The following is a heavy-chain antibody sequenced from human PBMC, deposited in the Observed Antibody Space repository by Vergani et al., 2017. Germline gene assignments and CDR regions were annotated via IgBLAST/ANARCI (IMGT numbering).Heavy chain of an antibody. CDR2: IYHSGST. J-gene: IGHJ5*02. Sequence: QVQLQESGLGLVKPSETLSLTCAVSGYSISSGYYWGWIRQPPGKGLEWIGSIYHSGSTYYNPSLKSRVTISVDTSKNQFSLKLSSVTAADTAVYYCARHESRRFNTVTNWFDPWGQGTLVTVSS. CDR3: ARHESRRFNTVTNWFDP. D-gene: IGHD4-11*01. CDR1: GYSISSGYY. V-gene: IGHV4-38-2*01.